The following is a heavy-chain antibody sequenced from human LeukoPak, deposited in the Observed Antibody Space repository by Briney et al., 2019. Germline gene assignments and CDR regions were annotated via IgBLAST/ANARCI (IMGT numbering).Heavy chain of an antibody. CDR2: ISQTGTDM. D-gene: IGHD7-27*01. CDR3: GRGRWGLDY. V-gene: IGHV3-11*01. J-gene: IGHJ4*02. Sequence: GGSQRLSCAVSGFTFSDHYMTWVRQAPGKGLEWVSWISQTGTDMSYSDSVKGRFTISRDNARNSLFLQMDSLRPEDTAVYYCGRGRWGLDYWGQGTLLTVSS. CDR1: GFTFSDHY.